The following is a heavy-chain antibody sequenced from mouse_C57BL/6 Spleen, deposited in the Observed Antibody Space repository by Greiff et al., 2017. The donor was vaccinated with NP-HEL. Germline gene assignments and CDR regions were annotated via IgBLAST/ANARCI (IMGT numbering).Heavy chain of an antibody. J-gene: IGHJ3*01. D-gene: IGHD2-1*01. V-gene: IGHV5-9-1*02. CDR1: GFTFSSYA. CDR3: TRGGNYGGGFAY. CDR2: ISSGGDYI. Sequence: DVMLVESGEGLVKPGGSLKLSCAASGFTFSSYAMSWVRQTPEKRLEWVAYISSGGDYIYYADTVKGRFTISRDNARNTLYLQMSSLKSEDTAMYYCTRGGNYGGGFAYWGQGTLVTVSA.